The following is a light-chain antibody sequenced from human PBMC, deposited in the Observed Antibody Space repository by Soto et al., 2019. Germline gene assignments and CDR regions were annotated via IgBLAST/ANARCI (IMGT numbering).Light chain of an antibody. CDR2: DVS. V-gene: IGLV2-14*01. CDR1: SSDVGGYNY. CDR3: SSYTSIITVV. Sequence: QSALTQPASVSGSPGQSITISCTGTSSDVGGYNYVSWYQQDPGKAPKLMIYDVSNRPSGVSNRFSGSKSGNTASLTISGLQAEDEADYYCSSYTSIITVVFGGGTKLTVL. J-gene: IGLJ2*01.